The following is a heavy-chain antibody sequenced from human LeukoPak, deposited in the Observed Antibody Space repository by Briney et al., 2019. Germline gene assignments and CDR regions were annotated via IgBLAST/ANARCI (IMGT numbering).Heavy chain of an antibody. CDR1: GFTFTTYG. Sequence: GGSLRLSCAASGFTFTTYGMNWLRQAPGKGLEWVSYLSGRSNSIYYAESVKGRFTISRDNAKNSLYLQMNSLRSEDTAVYYCARGEDSSGWYLFDNYWGQGTLVTVSS. D-gene: IGHD6-19*01. V-gene: IGHV3-48*01. CDR3: ARGEDSSGWYLFDNY. J-gene: IGHJ4*02. CDR2: LSGRSNSI.